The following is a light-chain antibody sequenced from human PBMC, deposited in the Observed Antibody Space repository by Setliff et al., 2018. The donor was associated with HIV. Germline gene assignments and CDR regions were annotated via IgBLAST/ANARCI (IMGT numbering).Light chain of an antibody. CDR1: SSDVGGYNY. CDR3: CSYAGSSTPDV. CDR2: EGS. Sequence: QSALAQPASVSGSPGQSITISCTGTSSDVGGYNYVSWYQQHPGKAPKLMIYEGSKRPSGVSNRFSGSKSGNTASLTISGLQAEDEADYYCCSYAGSSTPDVFGTGTKGTVL. J-gene: IGLJ1*01. V-gene: IGLV2-23*01.